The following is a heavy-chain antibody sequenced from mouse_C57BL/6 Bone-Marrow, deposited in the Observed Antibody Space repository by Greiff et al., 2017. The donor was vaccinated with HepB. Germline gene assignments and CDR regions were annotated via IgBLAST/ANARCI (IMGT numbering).Heavy chain of an antibody. CDR3: ARSGYYAMDD. Sequence: QVQLQQPGAKLVKPGASVKLSCKASGYTFTSYWMQWVKQRPGQGLEWIGEIDPSDSYTNYNQKFKGKATLTVDTSSSTAYMQLSSLTSEDSAVYYCARSGYYAMDDWGQGTSVTASS. J-gene: IGHJ4*01. V-gene: IGHV1-50*01. CDR2: IDPSDSYT. D-gene: IGHD3-2*02. CDR1: GYTFTSYW.